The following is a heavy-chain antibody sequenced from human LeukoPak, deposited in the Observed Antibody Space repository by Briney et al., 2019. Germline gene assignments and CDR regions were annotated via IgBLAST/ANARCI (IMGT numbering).Heavy chain of an antibody. J-gene: IGHJ4*02. CDR3: ARWGATGCGDY. CDR1: GFTFRTYG. Sequence: GCSLRLSCVASGFTFRTYGMIWVRQAPGKGLEWVSYISDSSSTIYYADAVKGRLTISRDNAKNVLYLQMNSVRAEDTAVYYCARWGATGCGDYWGQGNLVTVSS. D-gene: IGHD3-9*01. CDR2: ISDSSSTI. V-gene: IGHV3-48*03.